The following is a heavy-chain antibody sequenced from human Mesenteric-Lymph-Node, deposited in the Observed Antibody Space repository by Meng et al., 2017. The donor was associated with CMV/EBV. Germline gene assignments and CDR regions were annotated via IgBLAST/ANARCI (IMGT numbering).Heavy chain of an antibody. CDR1: GFTFGRHD. D-gene: IGHD2-2*01. CDR3: ARSIVVVPASWFDP. CDR2: ISSSSSYI. V-gene: IGHV3-21*01. J-gene: IGHJ5*02. Sequence: GESLKISCVGSGFTFGRHDMIWVRQAPGKGLEWVSSISSSSSYIYYADSVKGRFTISRDNAKNSLYLQMNSLRAEDTAVYYCARSIVVVPASWFDPWGQGTLVTVSS.